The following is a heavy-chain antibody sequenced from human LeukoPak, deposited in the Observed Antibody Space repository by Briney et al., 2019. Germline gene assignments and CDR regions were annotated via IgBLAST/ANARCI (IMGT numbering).Heavy chain of an antibody. CDR2: ISASGDYT. D-gene: IGHD4-17*01. CDR3: AKDPNGDYVGAFDS. J-gene: IGHJ3*02. CDR1: GFSFSAYA. V-gene: IGHV3-23*01. Sequence: PGGSLRLSCAASGFSFSAYAVIWVRQAPGKGLEGVSAISASGDYTHYAVSVKGRFDISRDNSNNTVYLQMSSLRGEDAALYYCAKDPNGDYVGAFDSWGQGTTVIVSS.